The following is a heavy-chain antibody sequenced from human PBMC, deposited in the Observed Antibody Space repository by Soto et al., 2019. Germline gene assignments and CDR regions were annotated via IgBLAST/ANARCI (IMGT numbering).Heavy chain of an antibody. V-gene: IGHV5-51*01. CDR3: VSPAGATTFDDFDV. Sequence: GESLKISCKGSGYNFANYWIGCVRQMPGKGLEWMAIIFPANFDAKYSPSFQGQVTISVDKSINTAYLQWNSLKASDTAIYYCVSPAGATTFDDFDVWGQGQWSPSPQ. CDR2: IFPANFDA. D-gene: IGHD1-26*01. CDR1: GYNFANYW. J-gene: IGHJ3*01.